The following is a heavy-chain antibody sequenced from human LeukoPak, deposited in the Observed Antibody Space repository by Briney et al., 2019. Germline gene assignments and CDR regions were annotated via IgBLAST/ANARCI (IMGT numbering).Heavy chain of an antibody. CDR3: ASSDYGDYEARVFDAFDI. CDR2: IYYSGST. CDR1: GGSISSSSYY. Sequence: PSETLSLTCTVSGGSISSSSYYCGWIRQPPGKGLEWIGSIYYSGSTYYNPSLKSRVTISVDTSKNQFSLKLSSVTAADTAVYYCASSDYGDYEARVFDAFDIWGQGTMVTVSS. J-gene: IGHJ3*02. D-gene: IGHD4-17*01. V-gene: IGHV4-39*01.